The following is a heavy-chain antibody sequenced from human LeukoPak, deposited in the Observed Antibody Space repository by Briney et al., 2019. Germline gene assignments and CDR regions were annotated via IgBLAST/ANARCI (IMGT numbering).Heavy chain of an antibody. J-gene: IGHJ6*03. V-gene: IGHV3-53*01. CDR1: GFTVSSNY. D-gene: IGHD3-3*01. CDR2: IYSGGST. CDR3: AKGPITIFGVVIIPPYMDV. Sequence: RAGGSLRLSCAASGFTVSSNYMSWVRQAPGKGLEWGSVIYSGGSTYYADSVKGRFTISRDNSKNTLYLQMNSLRAEDTAVYYCAKGPITIFGVVIIPPYMDVWGKGTTVTVSS.